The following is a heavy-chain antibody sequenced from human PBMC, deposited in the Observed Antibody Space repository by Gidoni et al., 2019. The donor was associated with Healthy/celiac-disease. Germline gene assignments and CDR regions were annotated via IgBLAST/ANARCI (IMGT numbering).Heavy chain of an antibody. D-gene: IGHD3-3*01. CDR3: ARASVGSYDFWSGYLALDY. Sequence: QVQLVQSGAEVKKPGASVKVSCKASGYTFTSYGISWVRQAPGQGLEWMGWISAYNGNTNYPQKLQGRVTMTTDTSTSTAYMELRSLRSDDTAVYYCARASVGSYDFWSGYLALDYWGQGTLVTVSS. J-gene: IGHJ4*02. CDR1: GYTFTSYG. V-gene: IGHV1-18*01. CDR2: ISAYNGNT.